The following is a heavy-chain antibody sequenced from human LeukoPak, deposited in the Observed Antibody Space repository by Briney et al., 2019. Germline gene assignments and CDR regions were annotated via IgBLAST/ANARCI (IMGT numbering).Heavy chain of an antibody. Sequence: ASVKVSCKASGYTFTSYYMHWVRQAPGQGLEWMGIINPSGGSTSYAQKFQGRVTMTRDTSTSAVYMELSSLRSEDTAVYYCAKDHRAANVFDYWGQGTLVTVSS. CDR1: GYTFTSYY. V-gene: IGHV1-46*01. CDR2: INPSGGST. J-gene: IGHJ4*02. CDR3: AKDHRAANVFDY. D-gene: IGHD2-15*01.